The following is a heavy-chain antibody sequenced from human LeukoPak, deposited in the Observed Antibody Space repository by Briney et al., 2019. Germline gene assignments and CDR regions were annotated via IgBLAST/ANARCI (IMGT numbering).Heavy chain of an antibody. Sequence: GGSLRLSCAASGFTFGNAWMSWVRQAPGKGLEWVGRIKSKSDGGTTDYAAPVKGRFTISRDDSKNTLYLQMNSLKTEDTAVYYCTTDYCSSTSCYYYYYGMDVWGQGTTVTVSS. J-gene: IGHJ6*02. V-gene: IGHV3-15*01. CDR2: IKSKSDGGTT. CDR3: TTDYCSSTSCYYYYYGMDV. D-gene: IGHD2-2*01. CDR1: GFTFGNAW.